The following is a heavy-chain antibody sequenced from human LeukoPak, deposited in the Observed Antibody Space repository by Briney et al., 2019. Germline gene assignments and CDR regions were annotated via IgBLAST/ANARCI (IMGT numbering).Heavy chain of an antibody. J-gene: IGHJ5*02. CDR1: GSTFSHYW. CDR2: ISSDASST. CDR3: TRNPDGRNWFDP. D-gene: IGHD1-14*01. Sequence: GPLRPSCAASGSTFSHYWMYCVRQAPGKGLVWVSNISSDASSTNYAASVKGRFTISRDNRKNTLYLQTNSLRVEDTAMCDCTRNPDGRNWFDPWGQGTLVTVSS. V-gene: IGHV3-74*01.